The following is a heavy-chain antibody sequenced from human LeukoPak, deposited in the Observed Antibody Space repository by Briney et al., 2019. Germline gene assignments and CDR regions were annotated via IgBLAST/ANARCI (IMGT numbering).Heavy chain of an antibody. CDR1: GYTFTGYY. Sequence: ASVKVSCKASGYTFTGYYMHWVRQAPGQGLEWMGWINPNSGGTNYAQKFQGRVTMTRDTSISTAYMELSRLRSDDTAVYYCARDFCSGGTCYARGYFDYWGQGTLVTVPS. CDR2: INPNSGGT. D-gene: IGHD2-15*01. J-gene: IGHJ4*02. CDR3: ARDFCSGGTCYARGYFDY. V-gene: IGHV1-2*02.